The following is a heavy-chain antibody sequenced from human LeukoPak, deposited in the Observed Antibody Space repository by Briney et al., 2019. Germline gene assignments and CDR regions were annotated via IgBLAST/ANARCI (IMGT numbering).Heavy chain of an antibody. V-gene: IGHV3-48*01. CDR1: GFTFSSYS. CDR3: AKPPGLRRLDP. D-gene: IGHD5-12*01. CDR2: ISSSSSTI. J-gene: IGHJ5*02. Sequence: GGSLRLSCAASGFTFSSYSMNWVRQAPGKGLEWASYISSSSSTIYYADSVKGRFTISRDNSKNTLYLQMNSLRAEDTAVYYCAKPPGLRRLDPWGQGTLVTVSS.